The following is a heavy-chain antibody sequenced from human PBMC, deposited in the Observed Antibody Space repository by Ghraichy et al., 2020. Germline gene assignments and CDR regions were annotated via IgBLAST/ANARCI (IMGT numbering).Heavy chain of an antibody. V-gene: IGHV4-34*01. Sequence: SETLPLTCAVYGGSFSGYYWSWIRQPPGKGLEWIGEINHSGSTNYNPSLKSRVTISVDTSKNQFSLKLSSVTAADTAVYYCVRGKLAAATLDYWGQGTLVTVSS. CDR1: GGSFSGYY. D-gene: IGHD6-13*01. CDR3: VRGKLAAATLDY. J-gene: IGHJ4*02. CDR2: INHSGST.